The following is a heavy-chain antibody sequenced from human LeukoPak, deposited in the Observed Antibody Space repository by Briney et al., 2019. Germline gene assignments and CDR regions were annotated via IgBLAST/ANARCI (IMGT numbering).Heavy chain of an antibody. CDR1: GFTFSSYA. Sequence: GRSLRLSCAASGFTFSSYAMHWVRQAPGRGLEWVAVISYDGSNKYYADSVKGRFTISRDNSKNTLYLQMNSLRAEDTAVYYCARGLVLGPKTHFDYWGQGTLVTVSS. D-gene: IGHD6-19*01. J-gene: IGHJ4*02. V-gene: IGHV3-30-3*01. CDR2: ISYDGSNK. CDR3: ARGLVLGPKTHFDY.